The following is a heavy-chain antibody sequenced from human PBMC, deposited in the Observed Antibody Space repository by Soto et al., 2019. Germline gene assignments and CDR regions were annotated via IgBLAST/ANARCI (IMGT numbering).Heavy chain of an antibody. V-gene: IGHV3-21*01. CDR3: ARELDDYIWGSYRYVDY. Sequence: GGSLKLSCAASGFTFTNYSMNWLRQAQGRGLEWVSSISSSSTYIYYADSVKGRFTISRDNAKNSLYLQMNSLRAEDTAVYYCARELDDYIWGSYRYVDYWGQGTLVTVSS. CDR1: GFTFTNYS. J-gene: IGHJ4*02. CDR2: ISSSSTYI. D-gene: IGHD3-16*02.